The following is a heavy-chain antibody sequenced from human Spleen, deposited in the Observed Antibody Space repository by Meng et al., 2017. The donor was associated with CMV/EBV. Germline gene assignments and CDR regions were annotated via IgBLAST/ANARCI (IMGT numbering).Heavy chain of an antibody. CDR3: ARENIVVVPDWYFDL. CDR1: GGSISSANYY. CDR2: IYYSGST. V-gene: IGHV4-30-4*08. D-gene: IGHD2-2*01. J-gene: IGHJ2*01. Sequence: QVRRRDLGPGRVKPSQTRALPCTVSGGSISSANYYWSWSRQPPGKGLEWIGYIYYSGSTYYNPSLKSRVTISVDTSKNQFSLKLSSVTAADTAVYYCARENIVVVPDWYFDLWGRGTLVTVSS.